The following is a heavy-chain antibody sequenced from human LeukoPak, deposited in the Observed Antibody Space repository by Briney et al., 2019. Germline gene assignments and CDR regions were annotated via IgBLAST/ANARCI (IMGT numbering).Heavy chain of an antibody. V-gene: IGHV3-74*01. Sequence: PGWAVRLSCAACGFIFSSYWMHWFRQAGGKGLVWVSGINSDGSEKYYADSVKGRFTISRDNAKTSLYLQMNSLRAEDTAVYYCARHLSGITGYTYGRGIDYWGQGTLVTVSS. CDR2: INSDGSEK. CDR3: ARHLSGITGYTYGRGIDY. J-gene: IGHJ4*02. D-gene: IGHD5-18*01. CDR1: GFIFSSYW.